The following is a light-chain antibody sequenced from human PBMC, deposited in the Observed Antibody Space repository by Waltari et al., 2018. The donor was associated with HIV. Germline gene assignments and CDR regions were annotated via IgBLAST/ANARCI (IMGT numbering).Light chain of an antibody. V-gene: IGLV2-23*02. J-gene: IGLJ2*01. CDR1: SSDVGSYNL. Sequence: QSALTQPASVSGSPGQSITVSCTGTSSDVGSYNLVSWYQQYPDKAPKLMIYEVSKRPSGVSNRFSGSNSGNTASLTISGLQAEDEADYYCCSYAGSSTLVFGGGTKLTVL. CDR2: EVS. CDR3: CSYAGSSTLV.